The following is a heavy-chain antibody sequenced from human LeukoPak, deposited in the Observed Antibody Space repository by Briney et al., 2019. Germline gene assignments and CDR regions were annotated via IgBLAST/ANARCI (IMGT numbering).Heavy chain of an antibody. Sequence: GESLKISCKGSGYTFTSYYMHWVRQAPGQGLEWMGIINPSGGSTSYAQKFQGRVTMTRDTSTSTVYMELSSLRSEDTAVYYCARMAAAGFNQLDYWGQGTLVTVSS. CDR3: ARMAAAGFNQLDY. CDR1: GYTFTSYY. V-gene: IGHV1-46*01. J-gene: IGHJ4*02. CDR2: INPSGGST. D-gene: IGHD6-13*01.